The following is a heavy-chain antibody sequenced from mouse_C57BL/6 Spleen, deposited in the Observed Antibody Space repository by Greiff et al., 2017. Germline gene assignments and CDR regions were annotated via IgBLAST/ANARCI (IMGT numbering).Heavy chain of an antibody. D-gene: IGHD3-2*02. J-gene: IGHJ3*01. Sequence: EVQVVESEGGLVQPGSSMKLSCTASGFTFSDYYMAWVRQVPEKGLEWVANINYDGSSTYYLDSLKSRFIISRDNAKNILYLQMSSLKSEDTATYYCARAEGDSPGAFAYWGQGTLVTVSA. CDR1: GFTFSDYY. V-gene: IGHV5-16*01. CDR3: ARAEGDSPGAFAY. CDR2: INYDGSST.